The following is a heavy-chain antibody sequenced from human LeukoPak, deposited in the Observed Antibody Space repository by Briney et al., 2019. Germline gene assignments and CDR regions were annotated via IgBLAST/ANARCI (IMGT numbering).Heavy chain of an antibody. D-gene: IGHD6-19*01. CDR2: INTNTGNP. J-gene: IGHJ4*02. CDR1: GYTFTSSA. Sequence: ASVKVSCTASGYTFTSSALNWVRQVPGQGLEWMGWINTNTGNPTYAQGFTGRFVFSLDTSVSTAYLHISSLKAEDTAVYYCATDLKKGDSGCFDYWGQGTLVTVSS. CDR3: ATDLKKGDSGCFDY. V-gene: IGHV7-4-1*02.